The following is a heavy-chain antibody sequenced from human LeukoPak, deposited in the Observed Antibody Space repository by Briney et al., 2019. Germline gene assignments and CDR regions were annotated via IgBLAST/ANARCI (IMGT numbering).Heavy chain of an antibody. V-gene: IGHV3-7*05. D-gene: IGHD6-13*01. CDR3: ARFIASKTNWFDP. Sequence: GGSLRLSCAASGFTSSSYWMTWVRQAPGKGLEWVANIKQDGSEKYYVDSVKGRFTISRDNAKNSLYLQMNSLRAEDTAVYYCARFIASKTNWFDPWGQGTLVTVSS. CDR2: IKQDGSEK. J-gene: IGHJ5*02. CDR1: GFTSSSYW.